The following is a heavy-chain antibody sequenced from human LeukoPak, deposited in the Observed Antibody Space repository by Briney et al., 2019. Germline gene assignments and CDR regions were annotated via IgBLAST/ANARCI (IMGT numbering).Heavy chain of an antibody. Sequence: GGSLRLSCAASGFTFSSYGMHWVRQAPGKGLEWVAVISYDGSNKYYADSVKGRFTISRDNSKNTLHLQMNSLRAEDTAVYYCARSLRRGVVVVAATAYPDYWGQGTLVTVSS. CDR1: GFTFSSYG. V-gene: IGHV3-30*03. D-gene: IGHD2-15*01. J-gene: IGHJ4*02. CDR2: ISYDGSNK. CDR3: ARSLRRGVVVVAATAYPDY.